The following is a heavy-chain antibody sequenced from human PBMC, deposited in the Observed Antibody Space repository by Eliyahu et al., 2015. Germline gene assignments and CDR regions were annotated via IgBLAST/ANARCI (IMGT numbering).Heavy chain of an antibody. V-gene: IGHV3-15*01. CDR1: GFTFSNXW. D-gene: IGHD3-3*01. J-gene: IGHJ3*02. CDR2: IKSKTDGGTT. Sequence: EVQLVESGGGLVKPGGSLRLSCAAXGFTFSNXWXXWVRXAPGKGLEWVGRIKSKTDGGTTDYAAPVKGRFTISRDDSKNTLYLQMNSLKTEDTAVYYCTTSPGTIFGVVIIVGGPDAFDIWGQGTMVTVSS. CDR3: TTSPGTIFGVVIIVGGPDAFDI.